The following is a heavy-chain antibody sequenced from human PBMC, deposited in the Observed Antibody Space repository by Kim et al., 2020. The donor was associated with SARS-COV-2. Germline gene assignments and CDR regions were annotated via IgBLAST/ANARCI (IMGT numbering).Heavy chain of an antibody. CDR3: AKDRAVHGSRYWNYFDN. D-gene: IGHD6-13*01. CDR1: GFTFNNHA. J-gene: IGHJ4*02. CDR2: ITASGAIT. Sequence: GGSLRLSCAASGFTFNNHAMSWVRQAPGRGLAWVSAITASGAITDYADSVKGRFTISRDNSRNTVYLQMNSLRAEDTAVYYCAKDRAVHGSRYWNYFDNWGQGTLVTDPS. V-gene: IGHV3-23*01.